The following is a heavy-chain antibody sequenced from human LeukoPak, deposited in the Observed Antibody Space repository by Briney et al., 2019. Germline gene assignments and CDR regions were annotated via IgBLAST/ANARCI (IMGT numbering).Heavy chain of an antibody. CDR2: IKYKANTNST. Sequence: GGSLRISCATPGFIFSGSAMHLVRQASGEGLEWGGRIKYKANTNSTAYSTTVKGSFTISRKDSKNTAYLQKNSLKTEDTAVYYCTRRSSDDSSGYYIWGQGTLVTVSS. CDR1: GFIFSGSA. V-gene: IGHV3-73*01. D-gene: IGHD3-22*01. J-gene: IGHJ4*02. CDR3: TRRSSDDSSGYYI.